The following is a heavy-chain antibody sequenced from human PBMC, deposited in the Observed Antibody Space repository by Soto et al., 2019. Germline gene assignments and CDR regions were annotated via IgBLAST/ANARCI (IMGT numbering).Heavy chain of an antibody. D-gene: IGHD7-27*01. CDR1: GFTFTIFA. Sequence: GGSLRLSCAASGFTFTIFAMSWVRQSPGKGLEWVSTISGSGGSTYYADAVKGRFTISRDNSMGTLYLQMKSLRVEDTAIYYCAKEVSLGSTVDLGYWGQGTLVT. J-gene: IGHJ4*02. CDR3: AKEVSLGSTVDLGY. V-gene: IGHV3-23*01. CDR2: ISGSGGST.